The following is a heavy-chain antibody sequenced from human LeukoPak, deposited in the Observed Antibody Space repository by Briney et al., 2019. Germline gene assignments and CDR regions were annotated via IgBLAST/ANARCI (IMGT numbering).Heavy chain of an antibody. J-gene: IGHJ3*01. CDR1: GFTLNSYL. Sequence: GGSLRPSCAASGFTLNSYLMSWVRQAPGRGLEWVANIKKDGSEESYLDSVKGRFTVSRDNAKNSLFLQMNSLRGEDTAVYYCARSNPNRNALDLWGQGTMVTISS. CDR2: IKKDGSEE. CDR3: ARSNPNRNALDL. V-gene: IGHV3-7*01. D-gene: IGHD1-14*01.